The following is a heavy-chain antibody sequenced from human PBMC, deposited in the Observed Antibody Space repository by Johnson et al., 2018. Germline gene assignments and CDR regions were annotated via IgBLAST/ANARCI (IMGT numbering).Heavy chain of an antibody. CDR2: ISYDGSNK. J-gene: IGHJ3*02. D-gene: IGHD3-22*01. CDR3: AKDSGSGYIAFDI. CDR1: GFTFSSYG. Sequence: QVQLVQAGGGVVQPGRSLRLSCAASGFTFSSYGMHWVRQAPGKGLEWVAVISYDGSNKYYEDSVKGQFTISRDNAKNSLDRQKNSLRAEDTALYYCAKDSGSGYIAFDIWGQGTMVTVSS. V-gene: IGHV3-30*18.